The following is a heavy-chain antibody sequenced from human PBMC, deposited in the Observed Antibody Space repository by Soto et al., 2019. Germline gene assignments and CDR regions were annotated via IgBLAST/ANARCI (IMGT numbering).Heavy chain of an antibody. CDR1: GGTFSSYA. Sequence: QVRLVQSGAEVKKPGSSVKVSCKASGGTFSSYAISWLRQAPGQGLEWMGGIIPIFGTANYAQKVQGSVTINADECTSTAYMELSSRRSEDTVVYYCSEGPLKLDYWGQGTLVTVSS. V-gene: IGHV1-69*12. CDR3: SEGPLKLDY. J-gene: IGHJ4*02. CDR2: IIPIFGTA.